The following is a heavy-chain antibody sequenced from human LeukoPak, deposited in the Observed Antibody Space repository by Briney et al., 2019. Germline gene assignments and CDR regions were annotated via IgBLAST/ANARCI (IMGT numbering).Heavy chain of an antibody. Sequence: SETLSLTCTVSGGSISSSSYYWGWIRQPPGKGLEWIGSIYYSGSTYYNPSLKSRVTISVDTSKNQFSLKLSSVTAADTAVYYCADYDFWSGYLDYWGQGTLVTASS. CDR1: GGSISSSSYY. CDR2: IYYSGST. J-gene: IGHJ4*02. V-gene: IGHV4-39*01. D-gene: IGHD3-3*01. CDR3: ADYDFWSGYLDY.